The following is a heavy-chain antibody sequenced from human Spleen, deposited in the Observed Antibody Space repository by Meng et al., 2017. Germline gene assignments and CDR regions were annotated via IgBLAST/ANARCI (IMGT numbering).Heavy chain of an antibody. CDR2: INYSGTT. Sequence: QLQLQESGPGRVKPSEILSLTCTVSGASLSSRTYHWGWIRQPPGKGLEWIGSINYSGTTYYHSSLKSRVTISVDTSKMQFSLRLTSVTAADTAVYYCARRAVRGDIDYWGHGTLVTVSS. CDR3: ARRAVRGDIDY. V-gene: IGHV4-39*01. D-gene: IGHD3-10*01. CDR1: GASLSSRTYH. J-gene: IGHJ4*01.